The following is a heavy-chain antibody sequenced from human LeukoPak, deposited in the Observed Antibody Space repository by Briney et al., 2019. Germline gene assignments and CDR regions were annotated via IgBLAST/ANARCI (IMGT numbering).Heavy chain of an antibody. V-gene: IGHV1-2*02. D-gene: IGHD6-13*01. CDR1: GYTFTGYY. CDR2: INPNSGGT. J-gene: IGHJ4*02. Sequence: ASVKVSCKASGYTFTGYYMHWVRQAPGQGLEWMGWINPNSGGTNYAQKFQGRVTMTRDTSISTAYMELSRLRSDGTAVYYCARLAAATSLEYYFDYWGQGTLVTVSS. CDR3: ARLAAATSLEYYFDY.